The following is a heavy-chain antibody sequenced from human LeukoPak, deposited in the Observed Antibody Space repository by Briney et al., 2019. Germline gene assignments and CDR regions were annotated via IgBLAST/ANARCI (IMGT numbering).Heavy chain of an antibody. Sequence: ASVKVSCKASGGTFTNYVINWVRQALGQGLEWVGRIIPILGVANYAQKFQGRVTITAGKSTSTAYMELSSLRSEDTAVFYCASLGSGANLTRRDTWGQGTLVIVSS. D-gene: IGHD4/OR15-4a*01. V-gene: IGHV1-69*04. CDR3: ASLGSGANLTRRDT. CDR1: GGTFTNYV. J-gene: IGHJ5*02. CDR2: IIPILGVA.